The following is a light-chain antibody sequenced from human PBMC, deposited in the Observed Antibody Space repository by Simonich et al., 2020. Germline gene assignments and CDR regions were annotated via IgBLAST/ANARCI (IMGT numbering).Light chain of an antibody. Sequence: QSVLTQPPSVSAAPGQKVTISCSGSSSNIGNNYVSWYQQLPGTAPKLLIYGNIKRPSGVPDRFSGSKSGTSASLAITGLQAEDEADYYCQSYDSSLSGSNVFGTGTKVTVL. CDR3: QSYDSSLSGSNV. J-gene: IGLJ1*01. V-gene: IGLV1-40*01. CDR2: GNI. CDR1: SSNIGNNY.